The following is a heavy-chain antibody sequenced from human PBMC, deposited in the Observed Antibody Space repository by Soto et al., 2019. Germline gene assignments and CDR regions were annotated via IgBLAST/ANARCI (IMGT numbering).Heavy chain of an antibody. CDR1: GGSISSSSYY. J-gene: IGHJ4*02. Sequence: SETLSLTCTVSGGSISSSSYYWGWIRQPPGKGLEWIGSIYYSGSTYYNPSLKSRVTISVDTSKNQFSLKLSSVTAADTAVYYCARSGSSSWYGYWGQGTLVTVS. CDR2: IYYSGST. V-gene: IGHV4-39*01. CDR3: ARSGSSSWYGY. D-gene: IGHD6-13*01.